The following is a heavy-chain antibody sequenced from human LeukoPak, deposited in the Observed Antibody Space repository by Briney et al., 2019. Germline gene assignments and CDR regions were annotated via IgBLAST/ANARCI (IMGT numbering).Heavy chain of an antibody. Sequence: SGPTLVNPTQTLTLTCTFSGFSLSTSGVAVGWIRQPPGKALAWLAVIYWDDDKRFSPSLKSSLTITKDTSKNQVVFTVTDMDPVDTATYYCARNSYYYGSGSLDFDYWGQGTLVTVSS. CDR3: ARNSYYYGSGSLDFDY. CDR2: IYWDDDK. D-gene: IGHD3-10*01. CDR1: GFSLSTSGVA. J-gene: IGHJ4*02. V-gene: IGHV2-5*02.